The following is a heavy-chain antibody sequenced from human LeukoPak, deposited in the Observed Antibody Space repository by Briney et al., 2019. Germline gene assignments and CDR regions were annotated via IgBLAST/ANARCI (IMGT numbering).Heavy chain of an antibody. CDR3: ARLGWLQSMDY. D-gene: IGHD5-24*01. J-gene: IGHJ4*02. CDR1: GYSLTSYW. V-gene: IGHV5-51*01. CDR2: IYPGDSDT. Sequence: GESLKISCKGSGYSLTSYWIAWVRQMPGKGLEWMGIIYPGDSDTRYSPSFQGQVTISVDKSSSTAYLQWSSLEDSDTAMYYCARLGWLQSMDYWGQGTLVTVSS.